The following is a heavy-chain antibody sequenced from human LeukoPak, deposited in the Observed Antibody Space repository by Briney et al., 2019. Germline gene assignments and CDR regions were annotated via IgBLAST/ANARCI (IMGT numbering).Heavy chain of an antibody. CDR1: GFIFSTYA. V-gene: IGHV3-21*01. CDR3: ARDSSSYGMDV. J-gene: IGHJ6*02. Sequence: AGGSLRLSCAASGFIFSTYAMTWLRQAPGKGLEWVSSISSSSSYIYYADSVKGRFTISRDNAKNSLYLQMNSLRAEDTAVYYCARDSSSYGMDVWGQGTTVTVSS. CDR2: ISSSSSYI. D-gene: IGHD6-13*01.